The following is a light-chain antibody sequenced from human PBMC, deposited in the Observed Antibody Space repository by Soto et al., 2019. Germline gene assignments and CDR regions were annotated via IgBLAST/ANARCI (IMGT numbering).Light chain of an antibody. V-gene: IGLV2-23*02. CDR3: CSYAGSSTFYV. Sequence: QSALAHPASVSGSPGQSITISCTGTSSEVVSYNLVSSYQTHPGNATLLMIHDVSKWPSGVSKRFTGSKSGNTASLRICGLQAEDEAEHYGCSYAGSSTFYVFRTSTKVT. J-gene: IGLJ1*01. CDR1: SSEVVSYNL. CDR2: DVS.